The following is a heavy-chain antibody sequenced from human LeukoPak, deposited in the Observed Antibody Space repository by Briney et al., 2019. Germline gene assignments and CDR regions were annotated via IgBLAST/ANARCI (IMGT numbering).Heavy chain of an antibody. CDR1: GGTFSSYA. J-gene: IGHJ3*02. D-gene: IGHD5-18*01. CDR2: IIPIFGTA. CDR3: ARDPGTAMGGAAFDI. V-gene: IGHV1-69*13. Sequence: ASVKVSCKASGGTFSSYAISWVRQAPGQGLEWMGGIIPIFGTANYAQKFQGRVTITADESTSTAYMELSSLRSEDTAVYYCARDPGTAMGGAAFDIWGQGTMVTVSS.